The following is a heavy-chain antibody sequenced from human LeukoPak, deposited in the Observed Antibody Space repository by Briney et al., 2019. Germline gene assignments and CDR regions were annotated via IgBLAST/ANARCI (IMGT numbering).Heavy chain of an antibody. CDR2: FSASGGTT. D-gene: IGHD1-26*01. J-gene: IGHJ4*02. V-gene: IGHV3-23*01. Sequence: GGSLRLSCAASGFRFSDYWMSWVRQAPGKGLEWVSSFSASGGTTYYADSVKGRFTISRDNSKNTLSVQMNSLRAEDTAVYYCAKANYSGSYYFDSWGQGTLVTVSS. CDR1: GFRFSDYW. CDR3: AKANYSGSYYFDS.